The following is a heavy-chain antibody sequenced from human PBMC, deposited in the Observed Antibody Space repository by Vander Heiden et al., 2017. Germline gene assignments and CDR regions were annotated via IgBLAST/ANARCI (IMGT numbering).Heavy chain of an antibody. D-gene: IGHD1-26*01. CDR2: ISSSSSYI. V-gene: IGHV3-21*01. J-gene: IGHJ4*02. CDR1: GFTFSSER. CDR3: ARDALWEPHDY. Sequence: EVQLVESGGGLVTPGGSLRLSCAASGFTFSSERMNMVRQAPGKGLEWVSSISSSSSYIYYADSVKGRFTISRDNAKNSLYLQMNSLRAEDTAVYYCARDALWEPHDYWGQGTLVTVSS.